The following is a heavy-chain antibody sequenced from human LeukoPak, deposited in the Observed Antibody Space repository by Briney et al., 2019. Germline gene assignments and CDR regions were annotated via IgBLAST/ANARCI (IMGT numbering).Heavy chain of an antibody. V-gene: IGHV3-74*01. CDR1: GFTFSSHW. Sequence: GGSLRLSCAASGFTFSSHWMHWVRQAPGKGLVWVSGISTDGSRPRYADSVNGRFTISRDNAKNTLYLQMNSLRAEDTAVYFCVRDGQGSSPLDYWGQGTLVTVSS. J-gene: IGHJ4*02. CDR2: ISTDGSRP. CDR3: VRDGQGSSPLDY.